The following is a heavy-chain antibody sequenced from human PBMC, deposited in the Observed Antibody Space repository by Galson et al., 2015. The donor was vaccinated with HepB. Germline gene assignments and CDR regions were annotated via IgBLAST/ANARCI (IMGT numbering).Heavy chain of an antibody. CDR1: GGSISSYY. Sequence: LSLTCTVSGGSISSYYWTWIRQPPGKGLEWIGYVYYSANSDYNPSLKSRVTISVDTSKNQLSLKLNSVTAADTAVYYCARAVSSGYFDFWGRGTPVTVSS. CDR2: VYYSANS. J-gene: IGHJ4*02. CDR3: ARAVSSGYFDF. V-gene: IGHV4-59*01. D-gene: IGHD4-17*01.